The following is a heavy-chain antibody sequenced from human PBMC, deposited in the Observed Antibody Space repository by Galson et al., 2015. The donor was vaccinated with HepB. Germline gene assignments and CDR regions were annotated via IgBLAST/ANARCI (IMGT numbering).Heavy chain of an antibody. CDR3: ARGILHCSGGSCYSPYYYYGMDV. J-gene: IGHJ6*02. V-gene: IGHV5-10-1*01. Sequence: QSGAEVKKPGESLRISCKGSGYSFTSYWISWVRQMPGKGLEWMGRIDPSDSYTNYSPSFQGHVTISADESISTAYLQWSSLKASDTAMYYCARGILHCSGGSCYSPYYYYGMDVWGQGTTVTVSS. CDR2: IDPSDSYT. D-gene: IGHD2-15*01. CDR1: GYSFTSYW.